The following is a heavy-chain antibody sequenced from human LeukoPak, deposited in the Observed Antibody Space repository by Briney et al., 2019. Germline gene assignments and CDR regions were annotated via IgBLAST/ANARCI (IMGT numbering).Heavy chain of an antibody. J-gene: IGHJ6*02. CDR2: TYTSGST. CDR3: ARGTYDFWSGYSINYYYYGMDV. Sequence: SETLSLTCTVSGGSISSYYWSWIRQPAGKGLEWIGRTYTSGSTNYNPSLKSRVTMSVDTSKNQFSLKLSSVTAADTAVYYCARGTYDFWSGYSINYYYYGMDVWGQGTTVTVSS. V-gene: IGHV4-4*07. CDR1: GGSISSYY. D-gene: IGHD3-3*01.